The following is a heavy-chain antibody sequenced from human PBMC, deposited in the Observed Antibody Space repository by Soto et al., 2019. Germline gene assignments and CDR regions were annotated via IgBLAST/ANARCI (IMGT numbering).Heavy chain of an antibody. Sequence: TLSLTCTVSGGSISSGGYYWSWIRQHPGKGLEGIGYIYYSGSTYYTPSLKSRVTISVDTSKNQFSLKLSSVTAADTAVYYCARVGTDCTNGVCYSIFDYWGQGTLVTVSS. V-gene: IGHV4-31*03. CDR1: GGSISSGGYY. CDR3: ARVGTDCTNGVCYSIFDY. CDR2: IYYSGST. D-gene: IGHD2-8*01. J-gene: IGHJ4*02.